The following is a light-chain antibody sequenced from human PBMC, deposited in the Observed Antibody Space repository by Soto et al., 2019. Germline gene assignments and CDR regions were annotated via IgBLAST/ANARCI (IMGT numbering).Light chain of an antibody. Sequence: DIQMTQSPSTLSASVGDRVTITCRASQSISSWLAWYQQKPGKAPKLLIYDASSLESGVPSRFSGSGSWTEFTLTISSLQPDDFATYYCQQYNSYSGTFGGGTKVEIK. CDR1: QSISSW. V-gene: IGKV1-5*01. CDR3: QQYNSYSGT. J-gene: IGKJ4*01. CDR2: DAS.